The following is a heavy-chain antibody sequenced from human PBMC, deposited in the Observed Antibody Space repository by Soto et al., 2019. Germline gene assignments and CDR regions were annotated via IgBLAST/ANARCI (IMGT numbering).Heavy chain of an antibody. CDR3: ARDRYCSSTSCYTKIGYYYYGMDV. J-gene: IGHJ6*01. CDR2: ISYDGSNK. Sequence: QVQLVESGGGVVQPGRSLRLSCAASGFTFSSYAMHWVRQAPGKGLEWVAVISYDGSNKYYADSVKGRFTISRDNSKNTLYLQMNSLRAEDTAVYYCARDRYCSSTSCYTKIGYYYYGMDVW. V-gene: IGHV3-30-3*01. D-gene: IGHD2-2*02. CDR1: GFTFSSYA.